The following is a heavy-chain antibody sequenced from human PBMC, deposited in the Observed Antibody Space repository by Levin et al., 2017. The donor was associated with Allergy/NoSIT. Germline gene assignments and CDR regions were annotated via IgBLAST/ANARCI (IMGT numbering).Heavy chain of an antibody. J-gene: IGHJ4*02. CDR1: GFTFGNYW. CDR3: AKGGYSSTWYDY. D-gene: IGHD6-13*01. Sequence: ASVKVSCAASGFTFGNYWMSWVRQAPGKGLEWVANIKQDGSEKYYVDSVKGRFTISRDNAKNSLYMQMSSLSAEDTAVYYCAKGGYSSTWYDYWGQGTLVTVSS. CDR2: IKQDGSEK. V-gene: IGHV3-7*01.